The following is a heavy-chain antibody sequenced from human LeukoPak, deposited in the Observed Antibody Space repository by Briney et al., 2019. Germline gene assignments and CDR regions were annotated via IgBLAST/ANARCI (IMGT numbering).Heavy chain of an antibody. CDR3: ARDHDFWSGSNWFDP. Sequence: PSETLSLTCTGSGGSISSYYWSWLRQPAGKGLEWIGRIYTSGSTNYNPSLKSRVTMSVDTSKNQFSLKLSSVTAADTAVYYCARDHDFWSGSNWFDPWGQGTLVTVSS. J-gene: IGHJ5*02. CDR1: GGSISSYY. CDR2: IYTSGST. V-gene: IGHV4-4*07. D-gene: IGHD3-3*01.